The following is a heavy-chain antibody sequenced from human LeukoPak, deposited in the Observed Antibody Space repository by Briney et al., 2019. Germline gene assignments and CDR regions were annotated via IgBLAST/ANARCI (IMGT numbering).Heavy chain of an antibody. Sequence: ASVKVSCKASGYTFTSYDINWVRQATGQGLEWMGWMNPNSGNPGYAQKFQGSVTIPRNTSISTAYIQLSSLTSDDTAVYYCARGTPPNVYDFWSGRKTWFDPWGQGTLVTVSS. V-gene: IGHV1-8*01. CDR3: ARGTPPNVYDFWSGRKTWFDP. J-gene: IGHJ5*02. CDR2: MNPNSGNP. D-gene: IGHD3-3*01. CDR1: GYTFTSYD.